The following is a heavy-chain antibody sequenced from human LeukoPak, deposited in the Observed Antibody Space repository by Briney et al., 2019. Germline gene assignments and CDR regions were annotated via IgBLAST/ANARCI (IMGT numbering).Heavy chain of an antibody. J-gene: IGHJ3*02. Sequence: PGGSLRLSCAASGFSFSNYGMSWVRQAPGKGLEWVSVISGSGGSTDYADSVKGRFTISRDNSKNTLYLQMNSLRGEDTAVYYCAETTGSGSYYNTFDIWGQGTMVTVSS. CDR2: ISGSGGST. D-gene: IGHD3-10*01. V-gene: IGHV3-23*01. CDR1: GFSFSNYG. CDR3: AETTGSGSYYNTFDI.